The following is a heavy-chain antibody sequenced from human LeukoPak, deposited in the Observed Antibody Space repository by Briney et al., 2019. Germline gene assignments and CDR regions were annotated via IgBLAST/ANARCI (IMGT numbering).Heavy chain of an antibody. V-gene: IGHV1-46*01. D-gene: IGHD3-22*01. J-gene: IGHJ4*02. CDR3: ARGSNYYDSSGYPESFDY. Sequence: ASVKVSCKASGYTFTSYYMHWVRHAPGQGLEWMGIINPSGSSTSYAQKFQGRVTMTRDTSTSTVYMELSSLRSEDTAVYYCARGSNYYDSSGYPESFDYWGQGTLVTVSS. CDR1: GYTFTSYY. CDR2: INPSGSST.